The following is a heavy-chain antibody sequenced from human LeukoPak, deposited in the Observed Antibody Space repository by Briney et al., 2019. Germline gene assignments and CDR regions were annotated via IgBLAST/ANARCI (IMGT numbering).Heavy chain of an antibody. CDR1: GFTFSTYA. Sequence: GGSPRLSCAASGFTFSTYAMNWVRQVPGKGLEWISSISGSGGNTYYANSVKSRFTISRDNSKNTLYLQMNSLRADDTVVYYCAKPAKTDYADYWGQGTLVTVSS. CDR2: ISGSGGNT. V-gene: IGHV3-23*01. J-gene: IGHJ4*02. CDR3: AKPAKTDYADY.